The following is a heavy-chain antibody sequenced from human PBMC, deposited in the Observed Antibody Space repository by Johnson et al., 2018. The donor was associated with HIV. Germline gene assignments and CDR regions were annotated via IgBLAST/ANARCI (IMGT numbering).Heavy chain of an antibody. CDR2: ISYDGSNK. CDR3: ASPRGTHGAFDS. Sequence: VQLVESGGGVVQPGRSLRLSCAASGFTFSSYGMHWVRQAPGKGLEWVAVISYDGSNKYYADSVKGRFTISRDNSKNTLYLQMNSLRAEDTAVYYCASPRGTHGAFDSWGQGTMVTVSS. CDR1: GFTFSSYG. V-gene: IGHV3-30*03. D-gene: IGHD1-1*01. J-gene: IGHJ3*02.